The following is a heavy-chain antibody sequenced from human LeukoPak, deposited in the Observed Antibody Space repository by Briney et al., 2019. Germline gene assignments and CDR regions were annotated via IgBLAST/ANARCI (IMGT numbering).Heavy chain of an antibody. CDR3: ARRYCSGGSCYLFDY. CDR2: INPNSGGT. CDR1: GYTFTGYY. D-gene: IGHD2-15*01. V-gene: IGHV1-2*06. J-gene: IGHJ4*02. Sequence: VASVKVSCKASGYTFTGYYMLWVRQAPGQGLEWMGRINPNSGGTNYAQKFQGSVNMTRDTSISTAYMELSRLRSDDTAVYYCARRYCSGGSCYLFDYWGKGTLVTVSS.